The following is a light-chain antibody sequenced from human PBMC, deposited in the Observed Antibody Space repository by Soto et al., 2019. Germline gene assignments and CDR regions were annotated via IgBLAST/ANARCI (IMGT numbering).Light chain of an antibody. V-gene: IGKV1-5*03. CDR2: KAS. J-gene: IGKJ1*01. CDR3: QQSNSYSPT. CDR1: QSISTW. Sequence: GDRVTITCRASQSISTWLAWYQQEPGKAPKLLIHKASSLQSGVPSRFSGSGSGTDFTLTISSLHPDDFDTYYCQQSNSYSPTLGQGTKVDIK.